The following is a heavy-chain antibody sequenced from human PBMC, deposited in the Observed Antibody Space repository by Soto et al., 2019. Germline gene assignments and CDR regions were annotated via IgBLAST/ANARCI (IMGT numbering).Heavy chain of an antibody. CDR3: ARGEYGSYSVAWLDP. CDR2: FYYSGGT. CDR1: GGSISRGDSY. D-gene: IGHD1-26*01. V-gene: IGHV4-30-4*01. J-gene: IGHJ5*02. Sequence: SETLSLTCTVSGGSISRGDSYWNWIRQPPGKGLEWIGYFYYSGGTYYNPSLKSRVTISADTSRTRFSLKLSSVTAADTAVYYCARGEYGSYSVAWLDPWDQGTRVTVAS.